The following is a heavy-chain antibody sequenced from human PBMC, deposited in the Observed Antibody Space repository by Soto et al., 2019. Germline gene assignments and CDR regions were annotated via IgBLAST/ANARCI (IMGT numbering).Heavy chain of an antibody. J-gene: IGHJ4*02. CDR1: GGSISCSY. CDR2: VYYTGST. V-gene: IGHV4-59*01. CDR3: ARSVAVPGAHIDY. Sequence: PSETLSLTCIVSGGSISCSYWSWLRQSPGKGLKWLGYVYYTGSTNYSPSLRSRVSISVDTSKNEFSLRLSSVTAADTAVYFCARSVAVPGAHIDYWGQGTQVTVS. D-gene: IGHD6-19*01.